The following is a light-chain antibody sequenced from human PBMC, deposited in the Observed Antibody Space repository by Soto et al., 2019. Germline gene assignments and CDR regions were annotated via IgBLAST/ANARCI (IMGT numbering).Light chain of an antibody. CDR3: CSYASGSTWV. CDR2: EDS. Sequence: QSALTQPASVSGSPGQSITISCTGTSSDVGRHNLVSWYQQHPGKAPKIIISEDSKRPSGISNRFSGSKSGNTASLTISGLQAEDEADYYCCSYASGSTWVFGGGTKLTVL. CDR1: SSDVGRHNL. J-gene: IGLJ3*02. V-gene: IGLV2-23*01.